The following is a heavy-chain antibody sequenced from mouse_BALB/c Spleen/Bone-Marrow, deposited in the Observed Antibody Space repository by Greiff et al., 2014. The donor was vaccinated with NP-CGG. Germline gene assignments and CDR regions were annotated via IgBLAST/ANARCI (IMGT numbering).Heavy chain of an antibody. J-gene: IGHJ1*01. Sequence: VQLVESGPGLVRPSQSLSITCTVSGFSLTSYGVHWVRQSPGKGLEWLGVIWSGGSTDYNAAFISRLSISKDNSKGQVFFKMNSLQANDTAIYYCARKELGLNWYFDVWGAGTTVTVSS. D-gene: IGHD4-1*01. CDR1: GFSLTSYG. V-gene: IGHV2-2*02. CDR2: IWSGGST. CDR3: ARKELGLNWYFDV.